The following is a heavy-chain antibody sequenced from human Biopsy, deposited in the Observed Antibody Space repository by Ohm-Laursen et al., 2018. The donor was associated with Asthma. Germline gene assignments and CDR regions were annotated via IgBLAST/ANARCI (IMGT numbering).Heavy chain of an antibody. V-gene: IGHV1-3*04. CDR1: GYNFISFA. Sequence: SSVKVSCKASGYNFISFAIHWVRQAPGQRLEWMGWVNTGNGDTKYSQKFQGRVTITRDTSASTAYMELRSLRSEDTATYYCARTYYVFLTGQVKDVFGVWGQGTMVTASS. CDR2: VNTGNGDT. J-gene: IGHJ3*01. D-gene: IGHD3-9*01. CDR3: ARTYYVFLTGQVKDVFGV.